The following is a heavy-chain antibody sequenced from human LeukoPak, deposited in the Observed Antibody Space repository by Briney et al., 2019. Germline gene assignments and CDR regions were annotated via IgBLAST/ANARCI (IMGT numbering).Heavy chain of an antibody. CDR3: ASSDWDPLFDY. V-gene: IGHV1-8*02. CDR1: GGTFSSYA. Sequence: GASVKVSCKASGGTFSSYAISWVRQAPGQGLEWMGWMNPNSGNTGYAQKFQGRVTMTRNTSISTAYMELSSLRSEDTAVYYCASSDWDPLFDYWGQGTLVTVSS. D-gene: IGHD2-21*01. J-gene: IGHJ4*02. CDR2: MNPNSGNT.